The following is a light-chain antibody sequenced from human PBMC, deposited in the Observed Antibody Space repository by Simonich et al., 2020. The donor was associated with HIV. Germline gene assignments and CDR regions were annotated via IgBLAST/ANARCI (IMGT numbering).Light chain of an antibody. Sequence: EIVLTQSPATLSLSPGERGTLSCRASQSVSSYLAWYQQKPGQAPRLLIYDASNRATGIPARFSGSWSGTDFTLTISSLEPEDFAVYYCQQRSNWPPLTFGGGTKVEIK. CDR2: DAS. J-gene: IGKJ4*01. V-gene: IGKV3-11*01. CDR3: QQRSNWPPLT. CDR1: QSVSSY.